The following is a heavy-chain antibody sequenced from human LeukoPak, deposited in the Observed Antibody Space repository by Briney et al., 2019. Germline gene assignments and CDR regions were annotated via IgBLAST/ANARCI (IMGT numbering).Heavy chain of an antibody. CDR2: LYYSGST. Sequence: PSETLSLTCTVSGGSISSYSWNWIRQPPGRGLEWIGNLYYSGSTNYNPSLKSRVTMSVDTSKDQLSLTLSSVTAADTAVYDCARHLYCTNGICSDYWGQGTLVTVSS. V-gene: IGHV4-59*08. CDR1: GGSISSYS. J-gene: IGHJ4*02. D-gene: IGHD2-8*01. CDR3: ARHLYCTNGICSDY.